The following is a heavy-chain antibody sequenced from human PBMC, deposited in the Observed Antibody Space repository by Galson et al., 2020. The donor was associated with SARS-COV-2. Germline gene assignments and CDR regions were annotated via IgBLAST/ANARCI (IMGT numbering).Heavy chain of an antibody. V-gene: IGHV3-30*04. CDR1: GFIFRTYA. Sequence: GESLKIFCADPGFIFRTYAIHWVRQAPCKGLAWVADISDYGSKVYYADTVKGRFTISRNNSKNTLYLQMNSLRGEATAVYYCARGPPTPGYCGSASCYPDYWGQGTLVTASS. D-gene: IGHD2-2*03. J-gene: IGHJ4*02. CDR3: ARGPPTPGYCGSASCYPDY. CDR2: ISDYGSKV.